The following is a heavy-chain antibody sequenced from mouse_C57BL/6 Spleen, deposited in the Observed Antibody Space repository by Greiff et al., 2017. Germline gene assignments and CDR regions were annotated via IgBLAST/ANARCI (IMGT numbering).Heavy chain of an antibody. CDR2: IDPSDSYT. CDR3: ARGGSSGLDY. CDR1: GYTFTSYW. D-gene: IGHD3-2*02. Sequence: VQLQQSGAELVMPGASVKLSCKASGYTFTSYWMHWVKQRPGQGLEWIGEIDPSDSYTNYNQKFKGKSTLTVDKSSSTAYMQLSSLTSEDSAVYYCARGGSSGLDYWGQGTTLTVSS. J-gene: IGHJ2*01. V-gene: IGHV1-69*01.